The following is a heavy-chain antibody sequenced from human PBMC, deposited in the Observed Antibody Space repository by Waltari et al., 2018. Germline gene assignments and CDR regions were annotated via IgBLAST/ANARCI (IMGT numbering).Heavy chain of an antibody. CDR1: GFTYSNHW. D-gene: IGHD6-13*01. J-gene: IGHJ6*02. V-gene: IGHV3-74*01. CDR3: ARLAPKTYRSPVPGRDYYYGLDV. CDR2: INGDGSTS. Sequence: RLSCAASGFTYSNHWMHWVRQAPGKGLVWVSRINGDGSTSNYADSVKGRFTISRDNTKKTLYLQMKRLRVEDTAVYYCARLAPKTYRSPVPGRDYYYGLDVWGQGTTVTVSS.